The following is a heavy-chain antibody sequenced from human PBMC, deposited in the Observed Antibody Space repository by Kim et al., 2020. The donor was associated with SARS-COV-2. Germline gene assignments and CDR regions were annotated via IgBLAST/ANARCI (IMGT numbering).Heavy chain of an antibody. D-gene: IGHD3-22*01. CDR2: IIPIFGTA. J-gene: IGHJ6*02. Sequence: SVKVSCKASGGTFSSYAISWVRQAPGQGLEWMGGIIPIFGTANYAQKFQGRVTITADESTSTAYMELSSLRSEDTAVYYCARPDYYDSSGYFTGDRYYYYYGMDVWGQGTTVTVSS. CDR1: GGTFSSYA. V-gene: IGHV1-69*13. CDR3: ARPDYYDSSGYFTGDRYYYYYGMDV.